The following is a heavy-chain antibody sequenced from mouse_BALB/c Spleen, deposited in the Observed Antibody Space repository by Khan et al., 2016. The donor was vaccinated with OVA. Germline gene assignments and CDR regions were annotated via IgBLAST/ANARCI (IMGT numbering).Heavy chain of an antibody. CDR3: TRTPGYYGSNYFDQ. CDR1: GFTFSDYG. CDR2: ISSGGSFT. V-gene: IGHV5-9-3*01. D-gene: IGHD1-1*01. Sequence: EVELVESGGDLVKPGGSLKLSCAASGFTFSDYGMSWVRQTPEKRLEWVATISSGGSFTYYLDSVKGRFTISRDSAKNTLNLPMSSLRSEDTAMYYCTRTPGYYGSNYFDQWGQGTSLTVSS. J-gene: IGHJ2*03.